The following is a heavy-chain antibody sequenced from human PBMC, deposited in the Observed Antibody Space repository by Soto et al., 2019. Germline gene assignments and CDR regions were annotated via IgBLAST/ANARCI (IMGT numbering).Heavy chain of an antibody. J-gene: IGHJ4*02. CDR1: GGIFSSNT. CDR3: ARQAACGGDCYAFDS. Sequence: QVYLVQSGAEVKKPGSSVKISCKASGGIFSSNTINWVRQAAGQGLEWMGGIIPLFGTANYAEKFQGRVTITADKSAKTVYMALTSLSSEDTAVYYCARQAACGGDCYAFDSWGKGTLVTVSS. CDR2: IIPLFGTA. D-gene: IGHD2-21*02. V-gene: IGHV1-69*06.